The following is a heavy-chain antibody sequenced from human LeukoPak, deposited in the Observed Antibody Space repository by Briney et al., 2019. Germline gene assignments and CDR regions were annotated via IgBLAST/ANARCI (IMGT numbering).Heavy chain of an antibody. V-gene: IGHV1-69*06. J-gene: IGHJ3*02. CDR3: ASHIENSGYDYLPGNPDAFDI. Sequence: GSSVKVSCKASGGTFSSYAISWVRQAPGQGLEWMGGIIPIFGTANYAQKFQGRVTITADKSTSTAYMELSSLRSEDTAVYYCASHIENSGYDYLPGNPDAFDIWGQGTMVTVSS. CDR1: GGTFSSYA. D-gene: IGHD5-12*01. CDR2: IIPIFGTA.